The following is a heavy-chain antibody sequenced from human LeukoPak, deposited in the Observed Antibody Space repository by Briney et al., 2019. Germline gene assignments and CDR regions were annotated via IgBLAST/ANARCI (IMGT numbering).Heavy chain of an antibody. J-gene: IGHJ4*02. CDR2: IYYSGST. V-gene: IGHV4-59*11. D-gene: IGHD1-26*01. Sequence: SETLSLTCTVSGGSISSHYWSWIRQPPGKGLEWIGYIYYSGSTNYNPSLKSRVTISVDTSKNQFSLKLSSVTAADTAAYYCARDYSGSLFYWGQGTLVTVSS. CDR1: GGSISSHY. CDR3: ARDYSGSLFY.